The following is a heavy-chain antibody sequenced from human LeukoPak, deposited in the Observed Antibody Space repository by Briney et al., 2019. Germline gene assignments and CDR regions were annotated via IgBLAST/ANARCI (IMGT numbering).Heavy chain of an antibody. J-gene: IGHJ4*02. CDR1: GFTFSSYS. D-gene: IGHD3-22*01. Sequence: PGGSLRLSCAASGFTFSSYSMNWVRQAPGKGLEWVSSISSSSSYIYYADSVKGRFTISRDNAKNSLYLQMNSLRAEDTAVYYCATETLPNYYDSSGYFLWGQGTLVTVSS. CDR3: ATETLPNYYDSSGYFL. V-gene: IGHV3-21*01. CDR2: ISSSSSYI.